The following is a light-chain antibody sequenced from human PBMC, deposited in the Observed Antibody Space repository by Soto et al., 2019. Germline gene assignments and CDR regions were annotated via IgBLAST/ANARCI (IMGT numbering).Light chain of an antibody. Sequence: DIQMTQSPSSLSASVGDRVTITCRTSQTITNYLNWYQQKPGKAPRLLIYAASTLQSGVPSRFTVSGSLTDFTLTISSLQPEDFATYYCQQSYTTPRTFGQVTKV. CDR3: QQSYTTPRT. J-gene: IGKJ1*01. V-gene: IGKV1-39*01. CDR2: AAS. CDR1: QTITNY.